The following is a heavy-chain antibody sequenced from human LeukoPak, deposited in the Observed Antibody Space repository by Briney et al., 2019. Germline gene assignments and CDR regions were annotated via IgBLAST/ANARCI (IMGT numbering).Heavy chain of an antibody. CDR2: INPKSGAT. CDR1: GYSFSDFH. Sequence: ASVKVSCKASGYSFSDFHIHWVRQAPGQGLEWMGWINPKSGATSYAERFRGRVTMTRDTSFNTLYMELSSLNSDDTAVFYGARDYSDGYNRRDAFDFWGQGTTLIVSS. D-gene: IGHD3-22*01. V-gene: IGHV1-2*02. J-gene: IGHJ3*01. CDR3: ARDYSDGYNRRDAFDF.